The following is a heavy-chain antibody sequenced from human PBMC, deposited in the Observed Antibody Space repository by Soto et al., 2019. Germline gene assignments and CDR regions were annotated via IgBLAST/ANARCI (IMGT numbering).Heavy chain of an antibody. CDR2: ISYDGTKK. CDR1: GFIFNTYA. CDR3: ARDHYGMDV. V-gene: IGHV3-30-3*01. J-gene: IGHJ6*02. Sequence: QVQLVESGGGVVQPGRSLRLSCAASGFIFNTYAVHWVRQAPGKGLEWVAVISYDGTKKYYADSVKGRFTISRDNSKNTLYVQMNSLRAEDTAVYYCARDHYGMDVWGQETTVTVSS.